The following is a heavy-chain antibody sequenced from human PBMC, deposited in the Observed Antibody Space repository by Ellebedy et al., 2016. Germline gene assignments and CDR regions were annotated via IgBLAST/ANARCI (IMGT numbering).Heavy chain of an antibody. J-gene: IGHJ3*02. CDR3: ARGAGYYDFWSGYYTRQNAFDI. V-gene: IGHV1-8*02. D-gene: IGHD3-3*01. CDR1: GYTFTGYY. CDR2: MNPNSGNT. Sequence: ASVKVSXXASGYTFTGYYMHWVRQAPGQGLEWMGWMNPNSGNTGYAQKFQGRVTMTRNTSISTAYMELSSLRSEDTAVYYCARGAGYYDFWSGYYTRQNAFDIWGQGTMVTVSS.